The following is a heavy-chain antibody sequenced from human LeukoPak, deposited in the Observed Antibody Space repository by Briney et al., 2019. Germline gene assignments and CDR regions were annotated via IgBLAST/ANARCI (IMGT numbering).Heavy chain of an antibody. Sequence: GGSLRLSCAVSGFTFSSYAMSWVRQAPGKGPEWVSGISRTGDTTYYADSVQGRFTISRDNSKSTLYLQMNSLRAEDTAVYYCAKPFPQYTYGPFDFWGQGTLVTVSS. CDR2: ISRTGDTT. V-gene: IGHV3-23*01. J-gene: IGHJ4*02. CDR1: GFTFSSYA. CDR3: AKPFPQYTYGPFDF. D-gene: IGHD5-18*01.